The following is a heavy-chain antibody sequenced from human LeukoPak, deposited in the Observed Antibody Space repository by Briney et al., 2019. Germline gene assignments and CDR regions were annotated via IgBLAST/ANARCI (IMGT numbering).Heavy chain of an antibody. D-gene: IGHD3-22*01. CDR2: IIPIFGTA. Sequence: GSSVKVSCKASGGTFSSYAISWVRQAPGQGLEWMGGIIPIFGTANYAQKFQGRVTITTDESTSTAYMELSSLRSEDTAVYYCARDGYYYDSSGPSYYYYYYMDVWGKGTTVTVSS. V-gene: IGHV1-69*05. CDR1: GGTFSSYA. J-gene: IGHJ6*03. CDR3: ARDGYYYDSSGPSYYYYYYMDV.